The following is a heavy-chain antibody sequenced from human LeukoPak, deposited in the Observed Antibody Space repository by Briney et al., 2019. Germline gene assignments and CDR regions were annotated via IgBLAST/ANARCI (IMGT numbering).Heavy chain of an antibody. Sequence: PGGSLRLSCAASGFTFSSYAMSWVRQAPGKGLEWVSAISGSGGSTYYADSVKGRFTISSDNSKNTLYLQMNSLRAEDTAVYYCAKDRLAVAGSIRARWFDPWGQGTLVTVSS. CDR3: AKDRLAVAGSIRARWFDP. CDR1: GFTFSSYA. CDR2: ISGSGGST. J-gene: IGHJ5*02. V-gene: IGHV3-23*01. D-gene: IGHD6-19*01.